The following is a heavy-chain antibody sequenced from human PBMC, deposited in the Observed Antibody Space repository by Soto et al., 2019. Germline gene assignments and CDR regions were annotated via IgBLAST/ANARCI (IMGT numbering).Heavy chain of an antibody. CDR1: GGSISSYY. CDR2: IYYSGST. Sequence: QVQLQESGPGLVKPSETLSLTCTVSGGSISSYYWSWIRQPPGKGLEWIGYIYYSGSTNYNPSLKIRVTISVDTSKNQFSLKLSSVTAADTAVYYCARGGHSSSWYYYGMDVWGQGTTVTVSS. V-gene: IGHV4-59*01. CDR3: ARGGHSSSWYYYGMDV. J-gene: IGHJ6*02. D-gene: IGHD6-13*01.